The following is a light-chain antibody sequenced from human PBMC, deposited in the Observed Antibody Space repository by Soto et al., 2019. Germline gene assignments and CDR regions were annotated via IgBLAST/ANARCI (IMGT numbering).Light chain of an antibody. J-gene: IGLJ1*01. CDR1: SSDVGGSNF. CDR2: DAA. V-gene: IGLV2-14*03. Sequence: SVLTQPASVSDAPVQSITISCTGTSSDVGGSNFVSWYEQHPGKPPKLIIYDAANRPPGASNRFPGSKSGRTAPLILYRLQPEDEADYYCFSHRSLRTYVFGSGTNVT. CDR3: FSHRSLRTYV.